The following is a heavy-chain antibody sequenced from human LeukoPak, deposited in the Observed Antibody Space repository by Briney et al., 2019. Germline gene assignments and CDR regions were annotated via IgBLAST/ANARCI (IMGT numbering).Heavy chain of an antibody. J-gene: IGHJ1*01. CDR3: AAGYDGTWDFQH. D-gene: IGHD1-14*01. V-gene: IGHV3-23*01. CDR1: GFTFSDYY. Sequence: GGSLRLSCAASGFTFSDYYMSWIRQAPGKGLEWVSAISGSGGSTYYADSVKGRFTISRDNSKNSLYLQMNSLRAEDTAVYYCAAGYDGTWDFQHWGQGTLVTVSS. CDR2: ISGSGGST.